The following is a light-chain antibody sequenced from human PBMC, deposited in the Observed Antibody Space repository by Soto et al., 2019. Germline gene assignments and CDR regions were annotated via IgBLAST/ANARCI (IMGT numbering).Light chain of an antibody. V-gene: IGKV3-11*01. J-gene: IGKJ2*01. CDR3: QQRSNWPPYT. Sequence: SVLTQSPATLSLSPGERAPLSCRASQSVSSYLAWYQQKPGQAPRLLIYDASNRAPGIPARFSGSGSGTDFTLTISSLEPEDFAVYYCQQRSNWPPYTFGQGTKLEMK. CDR1: QSVSSY. CDR2: DAS.